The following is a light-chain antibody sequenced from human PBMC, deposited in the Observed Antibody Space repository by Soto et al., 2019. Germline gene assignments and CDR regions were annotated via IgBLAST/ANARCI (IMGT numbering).Light chain of an antibody. CDR3: SSYRSSSTLDYV. Sequence: QSVLTQPASVSGSPGQSITISCTGTSSDVGTYNYVSWYQQHPGKAPKLMIYEVSNRPSGISNRFSGSKSGNTASLTISGLQAEDEADYYCSSYRSSSTLDYVFGTGTKVTDL. V-gene: IGLV2-14*01. CDR2: EVS. CDR1: SSDVGTYNY. J-gene: IGLJ1*01.